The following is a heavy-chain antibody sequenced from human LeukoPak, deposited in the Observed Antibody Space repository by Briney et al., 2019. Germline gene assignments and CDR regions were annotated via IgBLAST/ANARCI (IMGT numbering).Heavy chain of an antibody. CDR3: ARVGSGFDWAFDY. Sequence: PGGSLRLSCAASGFTFNSYAMGWVRQAPGKGLEWVSTISSSSGDTYYADSVKGRLTVSRDNSKNTLYLQMNGLRAEDTAVYYCARVGSGFDWAFDYWGQGTLVTVSS. J-gene: IGHJ4*02. D-gene: IGHD3-9*01. CDR1: GFTFNSYA. CDR2: ISSSSGDT. V-gene: IGHV3-23*01.